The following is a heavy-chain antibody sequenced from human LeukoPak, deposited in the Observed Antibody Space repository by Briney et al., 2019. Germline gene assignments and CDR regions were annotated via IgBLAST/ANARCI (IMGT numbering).Heavy chain of an antibody. CDR2: ISSSSSTI. CDR3: ARSRGSGSHTRRANWFDP. V-gene: IGHV3-48*02. Sequence: GGSLRLSCAACGFTFSSYSMNWVRQAPGKGLEWVSYISSSSSTIYYADSVKGRFTISRDNAKNSLYLQMNSLRDEDTAVYYCARSRGSGSHTRRANWFDPWGQGTLVTVSS. J-gene: IGHJ5*02. D-gene: IGHD3-10*01. CDR1: GFTFSSYS.